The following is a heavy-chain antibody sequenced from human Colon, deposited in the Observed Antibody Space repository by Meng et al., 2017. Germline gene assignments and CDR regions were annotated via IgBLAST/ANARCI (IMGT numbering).Heavy chain of an antibody. CDR3: ARNGKWGFDY. J-gene: IGHJ4*02. CDR1: SGSISSSDW. Sequence: QVQLQEPGPGLVKPSGTLSLTCAVSSGSISSSDWWSWVRLSPGKGLEWIGEFSHSGTTNYSPSLKSRSTISVDKSKSQFSLKLSSVTAADTAGYYCARNGKWGFDYWGQGTLVTVSS. V-gene: IGHV4-4*02. D-gene: IGHD1-26*01. CDR2: FSHSGTT.